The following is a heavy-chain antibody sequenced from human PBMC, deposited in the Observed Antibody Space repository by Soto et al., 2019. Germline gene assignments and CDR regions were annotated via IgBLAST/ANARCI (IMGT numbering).Heavy chain of an antibody. J-gene: IGHJ4*02. CDR3: ARAGSYRFDY. Sequence: GGSLRLSCAASGFTFSGYWMHWVRQAPGEGLVWVSRIDLDGTTINYADSVKGRFTISRDNAKNTLYLQLNSLRAEDTAVYYCARAGSYRFDYWGQGTLVTVSS. CDR2: IDLDGTTI. D-gene: IGHD3-10*01. V-gene: IGHV3-74*01. CDR1: GFTFSGYW.